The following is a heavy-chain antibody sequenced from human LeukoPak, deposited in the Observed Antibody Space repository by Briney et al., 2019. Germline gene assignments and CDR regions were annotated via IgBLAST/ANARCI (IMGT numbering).Heavy chain of an antibody. Sequence: SETLSLTCTVSGGSISSYSWNWIRQPPGKGLEWIGYIYYSGSTYYNPSLKSRVTMSLDKSKSQFSLKLNSVTAADTAVYYCARPLEMATIGGGLDYWGQGTLVTVSS. D-gene: IGHD5-24*01. V-gene: IGHV4-59*01. CDR2: IYYSGST. CDR3: ARPLEMATIGGGLDY. J-gene: IGHJ4*02. CDR1: GGSISSYS.